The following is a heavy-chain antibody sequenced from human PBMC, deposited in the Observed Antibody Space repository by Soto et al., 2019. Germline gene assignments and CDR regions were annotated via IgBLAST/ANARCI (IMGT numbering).Heavy chain of an antibody. Sequence: GESLKISCKGSGYSFTTYWLGWVSQMPGKGLEWMGIIYPGDSDTRYSPSFQGQVTISADKSISTAYLQWSSLKASDTAMYFCARPPKAGTPDAFDIWGQGTMVTVSS. CDR2: IYPGDSDT. D-gene: IGHD6-19*01. V-gene: IGHV5-51*01. CDR3: ARPPKAGTPDAFDI. J-gene: IGHJ3*02. CDR1: GYSFTTYW.